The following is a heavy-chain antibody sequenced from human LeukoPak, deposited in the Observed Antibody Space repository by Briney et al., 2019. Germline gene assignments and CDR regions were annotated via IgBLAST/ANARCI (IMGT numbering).Heavy chain of an antibody. J-gene: IGHJ5*02. CDR2: ISSSSSYI. Sequence: GGSLRLSCAASGFTFSSYSMNWVRQAPGKGLEWVSSISSSSSYIYYADSLKGRFTISRDNAKNSLYLQMNSLRVEDTAVYYCARDGPYYYDSSGPSWGQGTLVTVSS. V-gene: IGHV3-21*01. CDR1: GFTFSSYS. D-gene: IGHD3-22*01. CDR3: ARDGPYYYDSSGPS.